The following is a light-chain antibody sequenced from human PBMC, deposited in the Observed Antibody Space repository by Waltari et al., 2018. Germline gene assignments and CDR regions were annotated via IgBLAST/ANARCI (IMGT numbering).Light chain of an antibody. CDR2: DAS. Sequence: EIVLTQSPATLSLSPGERAPLPCRAIQTVSSSLAWYQQKPGQAPRLLIYDASNRATGIPARFSGSGSGTDFTLTISSLEPEDFAVYYCQQRSNWPLTFGGGTK. CDR1: QTVSSS. J-gene: IGKJ4*01. CDR3: QQRSNWPLT. V-gene: IGKV3-11*01.